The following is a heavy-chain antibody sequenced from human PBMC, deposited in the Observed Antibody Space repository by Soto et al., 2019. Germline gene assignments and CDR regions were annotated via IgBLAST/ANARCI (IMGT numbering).Heavy chain of an antibody. J-gene: IGHJ4*02. CDR1: GGSISSGDYY. D-gene: IGHD2-21*02. CDR3: ARAGGDCGGDCQAIDY. Sequence: QVQLQESGPGLVKPSQTLSLTCTVSGGSISSGDYYWSWIRQPPGKGLEGIGYIYYSGSTYYNPSLKSRVTISVDTSKNQFSLKLSSVTAADTAVYYCARAGGDCGGDCQAIDYWGQGTLVTVSS. CDR2: IYYSGST. V-gene: IGHV4-30-4*01.